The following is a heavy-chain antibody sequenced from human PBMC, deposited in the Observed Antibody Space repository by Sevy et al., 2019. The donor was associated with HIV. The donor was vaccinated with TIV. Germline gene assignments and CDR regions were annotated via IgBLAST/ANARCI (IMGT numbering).Heavy chain of an antibody. CDR2: IYWDDDK. CDR1: GFSFSTSGVG. J-gene: IGHJ4*02. V-gene: IGHV2-5*02. Sequence: SGPTLVKPTQTLRLTCTFSGFSFSTSGVGVGWIRQPPGKALEWLAIIYWDDDKRNSPSLKSRLTISKDTSKDQVVLTMANMDPVDTGTYYCEHRRSKGITITEFDYWGQGPLVTVSS. D-gene: IGHD3-3*01. CDR3: EHRRSKGITITEFDY.